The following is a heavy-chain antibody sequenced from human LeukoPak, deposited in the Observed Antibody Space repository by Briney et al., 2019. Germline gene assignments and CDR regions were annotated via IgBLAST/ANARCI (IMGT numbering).Heavy chain of an antibody. J-gene: IGHJ5*02. Sequence: ASVKVSCKASVYTFTSYGISWVRQAPGQGLEWMGWISAYNGNTNYAQKLQGRVTMTTDTSTSTAYMELRSLRSDDTAVYYCARSIVIAAAGTHNWFDPWGQGTLVTDSS. D-gene: IGHD6-13*01. CDR1: VYTFTSYG. CDR2: ISAYNGNT. V-gene: IGHV1-18*01. CDR3: ARSIVIAAAGTHNWFDP.